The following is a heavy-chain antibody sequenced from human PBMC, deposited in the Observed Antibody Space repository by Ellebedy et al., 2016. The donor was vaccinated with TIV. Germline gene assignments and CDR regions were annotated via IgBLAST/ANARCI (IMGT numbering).Heavy chain of an antibody. CDR1: GYTFNRYA. Sequence: AASVKVSCKASGYTFNRYAIHWVRQAPGQRLEWMGWITAGNGNTKYSQKFQDRVTITRDTSASTTYMELSSLRSEDTAVYYCARVRNYYDSRGYFQKSYGMDVWGQGTPVTVFS. V-gene: IGHV1-3*01. CDR3: ARVRNYYDSRGYFQKSYGMDV. J-gene: IGHJ6*02. D-gene: IGHD3-22*01. CDR2: ITAGNGNT.